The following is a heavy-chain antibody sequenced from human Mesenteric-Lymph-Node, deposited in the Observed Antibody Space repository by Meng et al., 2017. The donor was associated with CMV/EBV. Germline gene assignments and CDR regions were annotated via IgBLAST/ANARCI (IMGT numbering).Heavy chain of an antibody. D-gene: IGHD6-19*01. CDR2: ISGSGGST. CDR3: AKDQEGQWLVSDYFDY. V-gene: IGHV3-23*01. J-gene: IGHJ4*02. Sequence: FTFSSYAISWVRQAPGKGLEWVSAISGSGGSTYYADSVKGRFTISRDNSKNTLYLQMNSLRAEDTAVYYCAKDQEGQWLVSDYFDYWGQGTLVTVSS. CDR1: FTFSSYA.